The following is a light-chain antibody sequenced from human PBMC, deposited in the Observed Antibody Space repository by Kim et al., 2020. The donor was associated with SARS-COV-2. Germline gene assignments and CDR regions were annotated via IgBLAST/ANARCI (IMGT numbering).Light chain of an antibody. J-gene: IGKJ1*01. CDR2: DAS. CDR1: PNVDNW. Sequence: PITCGASPNVDNWFAWFQQNTGQAPRLLIHDASTLEDGVPSRFSGSGSGTEFSLTISGLQADDFATYYCQQYYSFWTFGQGTKVDIK. CDR3: QQYYSFWT. V-gene: IGKV1-5*01.